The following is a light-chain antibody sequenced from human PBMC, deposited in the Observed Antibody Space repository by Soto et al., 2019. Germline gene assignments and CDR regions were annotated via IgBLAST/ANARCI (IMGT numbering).Light chain of an antibody. CDR1: SSNIGRNT. V-gene: IGLV1-44*01. CDR3: AAWDDSLSGLL. J-gene: IGLJ2*01. CDR2: SNK. Sequence: QSVLTQPPSASVTPGQRGTISCSGGSSNIGRNTVHWYQQLPGTAPKVIIYSNKQRPSGVPDRVSGSKSGTSASLAISGLQSEDEGEYYCAAWDDSLSGLLFGGGTKLTVL.